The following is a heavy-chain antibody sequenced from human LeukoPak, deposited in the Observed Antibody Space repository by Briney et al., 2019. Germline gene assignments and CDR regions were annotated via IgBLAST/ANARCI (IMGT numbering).Heavy chain of an antibody. V-gene: IGHV3-30-3*01. D-gene: IGHD2-15*01. CDR3: ARDNFRYCSGGSCYWFDP. CDR2: ISYDGSNK. CDR1: GFTFSSYA. Sequence: GGSLRLSCAASGFTFSSYAMHWVRQAPGKGLEWVAVISYDGSNKYYADSVTGRFTISRDNSKNTLYLQMNSLRAEDTAVYYCARDNFRYCSGGSCYWFDPWGQGTLVTVSS. J-gene: IGHJ5*02.